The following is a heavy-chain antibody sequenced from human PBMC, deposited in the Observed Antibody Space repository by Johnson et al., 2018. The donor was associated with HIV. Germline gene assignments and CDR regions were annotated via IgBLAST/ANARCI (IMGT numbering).Heavy chain of an antibody. V-gene: IGHV3-53*01. J-gene: IGHJ3*02. CDR3: ARTNSGSYYHPGAFDI. D-gene: IGHD3-10*01. CDR2: IYSGGTT. CDR1: GFTVSINY. Sequence: QHFVSVVSFIQPGSSRRLSCAASGFTVSINYMSWVRQAPGKGLEWVSVIYSGGTTYYADSVKGRFTISRDNSKNTLYLQMNSLRAEDTAVYYCARTNSGSYYHPGAFDIWGQGTMVTVSS.